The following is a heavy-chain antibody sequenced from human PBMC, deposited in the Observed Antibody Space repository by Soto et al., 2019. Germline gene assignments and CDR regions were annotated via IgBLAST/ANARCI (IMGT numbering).Heavy chain of an antibody. CDR3: ATDMSYSYGSGFFDL. Sequence: QVQLVQSGAEVKKPGASVKVTCKVSGYSHTKFSMHWVRQAPGKGLEWMGGFDPEDGETIYAQKFQGGVTMTEDTSTDTAYMELSSLTSEDTALYYCATDMSYSYGSGFFDLWGRGTLVTVSS. CDR1: GYSHTKFS. J-gene: IGHJ2*01. CDR2: FDPEDGET. D-gene: IGHD3-10*01. V-gene: IGHV1-24*01.